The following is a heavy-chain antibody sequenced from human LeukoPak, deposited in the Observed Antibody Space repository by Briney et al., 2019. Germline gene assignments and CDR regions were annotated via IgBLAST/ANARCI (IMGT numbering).Heavy chain of an antibody. Sequence: SETLSLTCTVSGGSISSSSYYWGWIRQPPGRGLEWIGTIYYSGSTYYNPSLKSRVTISVDTSKDQFSLKLSSVTAADTAVYYCARGTIFGVVDPWGQGTLVTVSS. V-gene: IGHV4-39*01. CDR2: IYYSGST. J-gene: IGHJ5*02. CDR3: ARGTIFGVVDP. D-gene: IGHD3-3*01. CDR1: GGSISSSSYY.